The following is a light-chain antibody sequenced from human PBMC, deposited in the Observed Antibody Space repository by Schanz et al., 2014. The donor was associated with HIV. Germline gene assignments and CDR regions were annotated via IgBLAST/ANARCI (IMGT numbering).Light chain of an antibody. CDR2: QDT. J-gene: IGLJ2*01. CDR3: QAWDTSTLI. V-gene: IGLV3-1*01. CDR1: KLGDKY. Sequence: SYELTQPPSVSVSPGQTASITCSGDKLGDKYVSWYQQKSGQSPILVIYQDTKRPSGIPERLSGSNSGNTAALTIRETQSMDEADYYCQAWDTSTLIFGGGTKLTVL.